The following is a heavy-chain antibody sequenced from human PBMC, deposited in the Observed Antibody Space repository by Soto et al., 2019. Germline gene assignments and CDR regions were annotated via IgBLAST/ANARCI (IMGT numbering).Heavy chain of an antibody. CDR2: IIPILGIA. CDR3: ARDRASYYDFPHYYYMDV. V-gene: IGHV1-69*04. CDR1: GGTFSSYT. J-gene: IGHJ6*03. D-gene: IGHD3-3*01. Sequence: QVQLVHSGAEVKKPGSSVKVSCKASGGTFSSYTISWVRQAPGQGLEWLGRIIPILGIANYAQKFQGRVTITADKSTSTAYMELSSLRSEDTAVYYCARDRASYYDFPHYYYMDVWGKGTTVTVSS.